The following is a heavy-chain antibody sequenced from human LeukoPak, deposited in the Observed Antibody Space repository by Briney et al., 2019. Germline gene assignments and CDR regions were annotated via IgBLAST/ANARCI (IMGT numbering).Heavy chain of an antibody. J-gene: IGHJ4*02. CDR3: AKDQGRYFDWSFDY. CDR1: GFTFDDYA. V-gene: IGHV3-9*03. D-gene: IGHD3-9*01. CDR2: ISWNSGSI. Sequence: PGGSLRLSCAASGFTFDDYAMHWVRQAPGKGLEWVSGISWNSGSIGYADSVKGRFTISRDNAKKSLYLQMNSLRAEDMALYYCAKDQGRYFDWSFDYWGQGTLVTVSS.